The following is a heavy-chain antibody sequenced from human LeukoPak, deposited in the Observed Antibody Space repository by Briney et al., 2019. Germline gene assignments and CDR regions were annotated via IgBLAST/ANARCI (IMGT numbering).Heavy chain of an antibody. CDR2: IYTSGST. D-gene: IGHD5-18*01. J-gene: IGHJ4*02. Sequence: SQTLSLTCTVSGGSISSCSYYWSWIRQPAGKGLEWIGRIYTSGSTNYNPSLKSRVTISVDTSKNQFSLKLSSVAAADTAVYYCARGGYSYGLQRYFDYWGQGTLVTVSS. V-gene: IGHV4-61*02. CDR3: ARGGYSYGLQRYFDY. CDR1: GGSISSCSYY.